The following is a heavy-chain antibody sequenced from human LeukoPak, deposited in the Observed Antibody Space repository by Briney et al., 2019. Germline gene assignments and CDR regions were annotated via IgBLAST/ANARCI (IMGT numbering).Heavy chain of an antibody. Sequence: GTLLRLSCAASGFIVSTNYMCWVRQAPGKGLEWGSVIYSGGTTFYADSVRGKFSISRDNSKNTLYLQMNSLRAEDTAVYYCASILRSSSGYYFDYWGQGTLVTVSS. D-gene: IGHD3-10*01. CDR2: IYSGGTT. CDR1: GFIVSTNY. CDR3: ASILRSSSGYYFDY. J-gene: IGHJ4*02. V-gene: IGHV3-66*01.